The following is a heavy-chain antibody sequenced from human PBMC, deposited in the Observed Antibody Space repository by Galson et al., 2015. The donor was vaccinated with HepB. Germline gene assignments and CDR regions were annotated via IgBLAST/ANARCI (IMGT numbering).Heavy chain of an antibody. CDR3: ARKFGYFDY. Sequence: SLRLSCAAPGFIFSSYAMNWVRQVPGKGLEWVVTISGRGDTTFYADSVKGRFTISRGNSENTLYLQMNSLRVEDTAVYFCARKFGYFDYWGQGALVTVSA. CDR2: ISGRGDTT. D-gene: IGHD3-16*01. V-gene: IGHV3-23*01. J-gene: IGHJ4*02. CDR1: GFIFSSYA.